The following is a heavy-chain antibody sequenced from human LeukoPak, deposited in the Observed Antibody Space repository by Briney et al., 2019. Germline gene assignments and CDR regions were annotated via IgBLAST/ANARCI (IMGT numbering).Heavy chain of an antibody. CDR3: AKDLGVGLERRFDP. Sequence: PGGSLRLSCAASGFTFSSYGMHWVRPAPGKGLEWVAVISYDGSNKYYADSLKGRFTISRDNSKNTLYLQMNSLRAEDTAVYYCAKDLGVGLERRFDPWGQGTLVTVSS. D-gene: IGHD1-1*01. J-gene: IGHJ5*02. CDR2: ISYDGSNK. V-gene: IGHV3-30*18. CDR1: GFTFSSYG.